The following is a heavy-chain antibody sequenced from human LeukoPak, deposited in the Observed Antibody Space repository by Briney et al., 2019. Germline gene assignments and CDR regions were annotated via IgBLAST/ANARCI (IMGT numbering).Heavy chain of an antibody. CDR1: GYTFTGFY. CDR2: INPNSGGT. Sequence: ASVKVSCKASGYTFTGFYIHWVRQAPGQGLEWMGWINPNSGGTKYAQRFQGRVTMTRDTSISTAYMELRSLRSDDTAVYYCARAEAGYSYGSYGMDVWGQGTTVTVSS. D-gene: IGHD5-18*01. CDR3: ARAEAGYSYGSYGMDV. V-gene: IGHV1-2*02. J-gene: IGHJ6*02.